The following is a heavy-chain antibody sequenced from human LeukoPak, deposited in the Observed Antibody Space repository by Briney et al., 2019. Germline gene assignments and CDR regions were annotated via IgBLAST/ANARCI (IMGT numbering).Heavy chain of an antibody. CDR1: GGSFSGYY. CDR3: ASPSKLVVSRGAFDI. CDR2: INHSGST. J-gene: IGHJ3*02. Sequence: PSETLSLTCAVYGGSFSGYYWSWIRQPPGKGLEWIGEINHSGSTNYNPSLKSRVTISVDTSKNQFSLKLSSVTAADTAVYYCASPSKLVVSRGAFDIWGQGTMVTVSA. V-gene: IGHV4-34*01. D-gene: IGHD3-10*01.